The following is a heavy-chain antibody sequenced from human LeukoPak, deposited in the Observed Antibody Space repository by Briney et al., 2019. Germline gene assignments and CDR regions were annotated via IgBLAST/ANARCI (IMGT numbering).Heavy chain of an antibody. Sequence: PGRSLRLSCAASGFTFSSYAMHWVRQAPGKGLEWVSAISGSGGSTYYADSVKGRFTISRDNSKNTLYLQMNSLRAEDTAVYYCAKTQGPMWELPFDYWGQGTLVTVSS. J-gene: IGHJ4*02. CDR3: AKTQGPMWELPFDY. CDR2: ISGSGGST. V-gene: IGHV3-23*01. CDR1: GFTFSSYA. D-gene: IGHD1-26*01.